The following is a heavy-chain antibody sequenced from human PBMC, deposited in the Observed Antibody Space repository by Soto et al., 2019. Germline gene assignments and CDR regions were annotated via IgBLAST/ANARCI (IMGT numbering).Heavy chain of an antibody. D-gene: IGHD1-1*01. CDR3: AKGGTTTNIILDS. V-gene: IGHV3-23*01. CDR1: GFSSSNYA. CDR2: IRGSGETT. J-gene: IGHJ4*02. Sequence: EVELLESGGGLVRAVGSLRLSCAACGFSSSNYAMSWVRQSPGKGQEWLSSIRGSGETTYYADSVKGRVTISRDNDKNTLYLQIYSLTAGDTAVYYCAKGGTTTNIILDSWGPGTPVTVSA.